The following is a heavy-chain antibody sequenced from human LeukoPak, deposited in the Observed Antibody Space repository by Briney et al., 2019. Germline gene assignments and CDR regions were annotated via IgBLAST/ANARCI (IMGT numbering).Heavy chain of an antibody. CDR2: IKRDGTEK. CDR3: AELGITMIGGV. D-gene: IGHD3-10*02. CDR1: GLSFRSYS. Sequence: PGGSPRLSCAASGLSFRSYSMSWVRQAPGKGLEWVANIKRDGTEKYYVGSVEGRFTISRDNAKNSLYLQMNSLRAEDTAVYYCAELGITMIGGVWGKGTTVTISS. J-gene: IGHJ6*04. V-gene: IGHV3-7*01.